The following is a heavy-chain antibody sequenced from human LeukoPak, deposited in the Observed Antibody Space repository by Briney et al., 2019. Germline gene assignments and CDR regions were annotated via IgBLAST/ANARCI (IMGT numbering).Heavy chain of an antibody. V-gene: IGHV3-23*01. CDR1: GFTFSSYA. D-gene: IGHD3-3*01. CDR2: ISVSGGST. J-gene: IGHJ3*02. Sequence: GGSLRLSCAASGFTFSSYAMRWVRQAPGKGLVWVSAISVSGGSTYYADSVKGRFTISRDNSKNTLWLQMNSLRAEDTAVYYCAKDGLLLWRGAFDIWGQGTMVTVSS. CDR3: AKDGLLLWRGAFDI.